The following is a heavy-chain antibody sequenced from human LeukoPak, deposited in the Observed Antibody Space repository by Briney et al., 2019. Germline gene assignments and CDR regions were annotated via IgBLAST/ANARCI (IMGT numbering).Heavy chain of an antibody. V-gene: IGHV4-39*07. D-gene: IGHD6-6*01. CDR3: ARGKYSSSSFAEYFQH. J-gene: IGHJ1*01. CDR1: GGSISSSSYY. CDR2: IYTSGST. Sequence: TSETLSLTCTVSGGSISSSSYYWGWIRQPPGKGLEWIGRIYTSGSTNYNPSLKSRVTMSVDTSKNQFSLKLSSVTAADTAVYYCARGKYSSSSFAEYFQHWGQGTLVTVSS.